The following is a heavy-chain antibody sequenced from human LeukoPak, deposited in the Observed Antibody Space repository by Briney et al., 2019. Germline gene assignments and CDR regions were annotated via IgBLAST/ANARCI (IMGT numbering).Heavy chain of an antibody. CDR2: IIPIFGTA. CDR1: GGTFSSYA. CDR3: AGDSGSSRNADY. Sequence: ASVKVSCKASGGTFSSYAISWVRQAPGQGLEWMGGIIPIFGTANYAQKFQGRVTITADESTSTAYMELSSLRSEDTAVYYCAGDSGSSRNADYWGQGTLVTVSS. J-gene: IGHJ4*02. V-gene: IGHV1-69*13. D-gene: IGHD1-26*01.